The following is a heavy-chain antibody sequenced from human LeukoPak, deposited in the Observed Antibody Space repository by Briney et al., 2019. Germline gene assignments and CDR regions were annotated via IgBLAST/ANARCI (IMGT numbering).Heavy chain of an antibody. D-gene: IGHD5/OR15-5a*01. CDR1: GLTFSSCA. CDR2: ISGSGGST. V-gene: IGHV3-23*01. Sequence: GGSLRLSCAASGLTFSSCAMTWVRQAPGKGLEWVSFISGSGGSTYYADSVKGRFTISRENSKNTLYLQMNSLRAEDTAVYYCAKSTTAYYYYGMDVWGPGTTVTVSS. J-gene: IGHJ6*02. CDR3: AKSTTAYYYYGMDV.